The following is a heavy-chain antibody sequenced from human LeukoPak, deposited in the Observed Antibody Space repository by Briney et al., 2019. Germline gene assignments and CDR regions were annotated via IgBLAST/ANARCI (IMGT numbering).Heavy chain of an antibody. J-gene: IGHJ4*02. CDR1: GFTFSAST. D-gene: IGHD3-3*01. Sequence: GGALRLSCVASGFTFSASTMHWVRQAPGKGLEWVAVLSYDGFTQYYADSVKGRFTISRDNSKNTLYLQMNSLRPEDTAVYHCARDRLPSDQDDFDYWGQGTLVTVSS. CDR3: ARDRLPSDQDDFDY. CDR2: LSYDGFTQ. V-gene: IGHV3-30*04.